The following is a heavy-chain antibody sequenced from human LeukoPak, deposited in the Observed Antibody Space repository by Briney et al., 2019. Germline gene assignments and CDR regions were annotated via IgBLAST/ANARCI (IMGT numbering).Heavy chain of an antibody. J-gene: IGHJ4*02. Sequence: SETLSLTCTVSGGSISSGYYYWGWIRQPPGKGLEWIGSIYISGTTYYNPSLKSRVTISVDTSKNQFSLKLSSVTAADTAMFYCARHQGLAWSGYYMGYWGQRILVTVSS. CDR1: GGSISSGYYY. CDR3: ARHQGLAWSGYYMGY. D-gene: IGHD3-3*01. CDR2: IYISGTT. V-gene: IGHV4-39*01.